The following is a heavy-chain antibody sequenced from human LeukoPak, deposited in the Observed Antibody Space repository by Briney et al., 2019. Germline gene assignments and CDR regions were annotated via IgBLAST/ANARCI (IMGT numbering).Heavy chain of an antibody. J-gene: IGHJ4*02. CDR1: GGSISSYY. CDR2: IYYSGST. D-gene: IGHD3-22*01. Sequence: KPSETLSLTCTVSGGSISSYYWSWIRQPPGKGLEWIGYIYYSGSTIYNPSLKSRVTISVDTSKNQFSLKLSSVTAADTAVYYCASHSPDSSGYSPLDYWGQGTLVTVSS. CDR3: ASHSPDSSGYSPLDY. V-gene: IGHV4-59*01.